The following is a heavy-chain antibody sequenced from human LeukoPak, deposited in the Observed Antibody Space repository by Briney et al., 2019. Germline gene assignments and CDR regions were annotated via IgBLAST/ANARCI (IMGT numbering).Heavy chain of an antibody. CDR3: ARLARRADTANWSGLFWYFDL. J-gene: IGHJ2*01. CDR2: IETSGTT. D-gene: IGHD3-3*01. V-gene: IGHV4-61*02. Sequence: PSETLSLTCTVSGGSISSGRYYWSWIRQPAGKGLEWVGRIETSGTTKYNPSLNSRATISVDTSKNQFSLKLNSVTAADTAVYYCARLARRADTANWSGLFWYFDLWGRGTLVTVSS. CDR1: GGSISSGRYY.